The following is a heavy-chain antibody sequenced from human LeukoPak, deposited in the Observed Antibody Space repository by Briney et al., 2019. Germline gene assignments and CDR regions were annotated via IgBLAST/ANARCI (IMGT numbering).Heavy chain of an antibody. D-gene: IGHD5-18*01. CDR2: ISGSGGST. CDR1: GFTFSSYA. J-gene: IGHJ3*02. Sequence: GGSLRLSCAASGFTFSSYAMSWVRQAPGKGLGWVSAISGSGGSTYYADSVKGRFTISRDNSKNTLYLQMNSLRAEDTAVYYCAKGYSYGFDAFDIWGQGTMVTVSS. V-gene: IGHV3-23*01. CDR3: AKGYSYGFDAFDI.